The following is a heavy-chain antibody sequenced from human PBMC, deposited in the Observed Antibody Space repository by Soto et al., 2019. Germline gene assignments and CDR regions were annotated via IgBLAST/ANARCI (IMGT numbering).Heavy chain of an antibody. V-gene: IGHV1-3*01. J-gene: IGHJ5*01. Sequence: ASVKVSCKASGYTFSNFAIHWVRQAPGQRLEWMGYINAGNGNTRYSQKFEGRLIFTRDTPASTAYMDLSSLRSEDTAVYYCVRDPGYSTFFDSWGQGTLVTVSS. D-gene: IGHD5-18*01. CDR2: INAGNGNT. CDR1: GYTFSNFA. CDR3: VRDPGYSTFFDS.